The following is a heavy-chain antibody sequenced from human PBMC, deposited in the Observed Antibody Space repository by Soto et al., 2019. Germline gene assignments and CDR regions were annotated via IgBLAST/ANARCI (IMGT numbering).Heavy chain of an antibody. Sequence: QITLKESGPTLVKPTQTLTLTCTFSGFSLTTSAEGVGWVRQPPGKALEWLALIYWDDDKRYSPILKSRLTNTKDTSKTQVFLTTTYMGPEDTATYYCAHRPDGSGNSLAYWGQGILVTVSS. CDR3: AHRPDGSGNSLAY. CDR2: IYWDDDK. D-gene: IGHD3-10*01. J-gene: IGHJ4*02. CDR1: GFSLTTSAEG. V-gene: IGHV2-5*02.